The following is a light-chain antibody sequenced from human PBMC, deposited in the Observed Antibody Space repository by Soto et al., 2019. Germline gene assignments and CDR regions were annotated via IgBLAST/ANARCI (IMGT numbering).Light chain of an antibody. CDR2: DVN. CDR1: SSDVGGYNY. V-gene: IGLV2-11*01. CDR3: CSYAGSYTWV. J-gene: IGLJ3*02. Sequence: QSALTQPRLVSGSPGQSVTLSCTGTSSDVGGYNYVSWYQQHPGKAPKLMIDDVNKRPSGVPDRFSGSRSGNTASLTISGLQAEDEADYYCCSYAGSYTWVFGGGTKVTVL.